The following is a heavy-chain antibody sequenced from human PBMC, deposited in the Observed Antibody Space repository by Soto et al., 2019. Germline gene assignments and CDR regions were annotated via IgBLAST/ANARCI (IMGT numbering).Heavy chain of an antibody. CDR1: GYSFTSLD. J-gene: IGHJ4*02. CDR2: MEPSTGTT. D-gene: IGHD1-26*01. Sequence: ASVKVSCKASGYSFTSLDINWVRQTAGQGLEWMGWMEPSTGTTGYAQKFQGRVTMTRDTSINTAYMELTTLTSDDTAFYYCARGVSAGVDYWGQGTLVAVSS. CDR3: ARGVSAGVDY. V-gene: IGHV1-8*01.